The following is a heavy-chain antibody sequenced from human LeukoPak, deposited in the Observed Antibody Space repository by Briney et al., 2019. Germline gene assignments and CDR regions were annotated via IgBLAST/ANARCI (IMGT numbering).Heavy chain of an antibody. D-gene: IGHD1-26*01. Sequence: PSETLSLTCTVSGGSISSYYWSWIRQPPGKGLEWIGYIYYSGSTNYNPSLKSRVTISVDTSKNQFSLKLSSVTAADTAVYYCARVKWELLGSFDYWGQGTLVTVSS. J-gene: IGHJ4*02. CDR3: ARVKWELLGSFDY. CDR1: GGSISSYY. V-gene: IGHV4-59*12. CDR2: IYYSGST.